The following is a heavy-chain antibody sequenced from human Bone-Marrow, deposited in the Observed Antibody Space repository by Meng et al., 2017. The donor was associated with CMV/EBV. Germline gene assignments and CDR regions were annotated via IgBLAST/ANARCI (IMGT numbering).Heavy chain of an antibody. CDR3: ARGYGGTVNPTIGYCYYGTDV. D-gene: IGHD3-16*01. V-gene: IGHV1-8*03. CDR1: GYTFISYD. Sequence: ASVKVSCKASGYTFISYDINWVRQATGQGLEWMGWVNPNSGNTGHAQKFQGRVTITRDTSISTAYMELSSLRSEDTAVYYCARGYGGTVNPTIGYCYYGTDVWGQGTTVTVSS. J-gene: IGHJ6*02. CDR2: VNPNSGNT.